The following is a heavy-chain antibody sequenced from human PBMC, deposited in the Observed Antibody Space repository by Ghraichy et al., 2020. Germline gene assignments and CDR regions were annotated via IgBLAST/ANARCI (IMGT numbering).Heavy chain of an antibody. D-gene: IGHD1-26*01. CDR2: ISSSSSTI. CDR3: ARDAGRSGTYDHWFDP. CDR1: GFTFSSYS. J-gene: IGHJ5*02. V-gene: IGHV3-48*02. Sequence: GGSLRLSCAASGFTFSSYSMNWVRQAPGKGLEWVSYISSSSSTIYYADSVKGRFTISRDNAKNSLYLQMNSLRDEDTAVYYCARDAGRSGTYDHWFDPWGQGNLVTGSS.